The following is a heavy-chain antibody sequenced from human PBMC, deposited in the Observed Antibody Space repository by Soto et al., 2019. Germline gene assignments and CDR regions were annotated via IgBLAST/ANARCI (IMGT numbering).Heavy chain of an antibody. D-gene: IGHD3-3*01. CDR1: GFTFSSYA. CDR3: ARDQGGQVTIFGVAVYYYYYGMDV. V-gene: IGHV3-30-3*01. J-gene: IGHJ6*02. Sequence: GGSLRLSCAASGFTFSSYAMHWVRQAPGKGLEWVAVISYDGSNKYYADSVKGRFTISRDNSKNTLYLQMNSLRAEDTAVYYCARDQGGQVTIFGVAVYYYYYGMDVWGQGTTVTVSS. CDR2: ISYDGSNK.